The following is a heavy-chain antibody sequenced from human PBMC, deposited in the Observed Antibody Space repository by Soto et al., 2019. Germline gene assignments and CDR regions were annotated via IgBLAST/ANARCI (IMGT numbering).Heavy chain of an antibody. V-gene: IGHV1-3*01. J-gene: IGHJ6*02. CDR3: ARGKGMEENYYYYGLDI. D-gene: IGHD1-1*01. Sequence: QVQVVQSGAEVKKPGASVKISCKASGYTFSTHAMHWVRQAPGQSLEWMGWINGGTGQTKHSHRFQDRVTITGDTSASTAYMELSSLRSEDTAVYYCARGKGMEENYYYYGLDIWGQVTTVNVSS. CDR2: INGGTGQT. CDR1: GYTFSTHA.